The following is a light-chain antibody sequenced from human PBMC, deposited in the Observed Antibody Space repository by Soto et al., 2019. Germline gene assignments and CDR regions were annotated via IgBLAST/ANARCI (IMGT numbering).Light chain of an antibody. Sequence: DIQMTQSPSSLSASVGDRVTITCRASQSISTYLNWYQQKPGKAPTLLIFAASSLQSGVPSRFSGGGAGTDFTLTINSLQPEDFATYHCQQSYNSLGTFGQGTTVEIK. CDR1: QSISTY. J-gene: IGKJ1*01. CDR3: QQSYNSLGT. V-gene: IGKV1-39*01. CDR2: AAS.